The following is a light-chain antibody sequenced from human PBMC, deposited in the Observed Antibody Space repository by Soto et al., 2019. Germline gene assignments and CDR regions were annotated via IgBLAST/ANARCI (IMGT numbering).Light chain of an antibody. CDR1: SGDVGGHDF. J-gene: IGLJ2*01. V-gene: IGLV2-23*01. CDR2: EGS. CDR3: CSYAGSHVV. Sequence: QSALTQPRSVSGSPGQSVTISCTGISGDVGGHDFVSWYQQHPGKAPKLMIYEGSKRPSGVSNRFSGSKSGNTASLTISGLQAEDEADYYCCSYAGSHVVFGGGTKVTVL.